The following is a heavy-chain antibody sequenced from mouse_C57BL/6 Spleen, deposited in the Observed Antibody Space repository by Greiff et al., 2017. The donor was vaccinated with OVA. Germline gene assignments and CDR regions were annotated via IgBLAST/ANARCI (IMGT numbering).Heavy chain of an antibody. Sequence: DVHLVESGGGLVQSGRSLRLSCATSGFTFSDFYMEWVRQAPGKGLEWIAASRNKANDYTTEYSASVKGRFIVSRDTSQSILYLQMNALRAEDTAIYYCARDARSSFYWYFDVWGTGTTVTVSS. CDR3: ARDARSSFYWYFDV. V-gene: IGHV7-1*01. J-gene: IGHJ1*03. D-gene: IGHD1-1*01. CDR2: SRNKANDYTT. CDR1: GFTFSDFY.